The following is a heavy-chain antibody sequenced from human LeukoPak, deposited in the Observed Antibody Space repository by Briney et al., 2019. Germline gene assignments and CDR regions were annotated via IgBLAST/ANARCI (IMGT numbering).Heavy chain of an antibody. CDR1: GFTVRTSY. CDR3: ARGGETATGPFDY. Sequence: PGGPLRLSCAASGFTVRTSYMSWVRHAPGKGLEWVSVIYSGGATHYADSVKGRFTISRDNSKNTLYLQMNSLRVDDTAVYYCARGGETATGPFDYWGQGTLVTVSS. V-gene: IGHV3-53*01. J-gene: IGHJ4*02. D-gene: IGHD5-24*01. CDR2: IYSGGAT.